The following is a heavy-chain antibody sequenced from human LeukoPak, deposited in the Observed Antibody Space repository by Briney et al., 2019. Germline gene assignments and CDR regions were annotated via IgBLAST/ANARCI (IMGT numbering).Heavy chain of an antibody. CDR1: GYTFTSYA. D-gene: IGHD2-15*01. CDR2: INTNTGNP. Sequence: ASVKVSCKASGYTFTSYAMNWVRQAPGQGLEWMGWINTNTGNPTYAQGFTGRFVFSLDTSVSTAYLQISSLKAEDTAVYYCARIAGTSGSPWRRWFDPWGQGTLVTVSS. J-gene: IGHJ5*02. V-gene: IGHV7-4-1*02. CDR3: ARIAGTSGSPWRRWFDP.